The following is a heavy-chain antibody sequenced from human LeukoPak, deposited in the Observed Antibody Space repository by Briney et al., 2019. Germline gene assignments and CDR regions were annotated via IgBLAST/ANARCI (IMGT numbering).Heavy chain of an antibody. CDR3: ARGVRRGGYCGGGSCYPYYYGMDV. Sequence: ASVKVSCKASGYTFTSYDINWVRQATGQGLEWMGWMNPNSGNTGYAQKFQGRVTMTRNTSISTAYMELSSLRSEDTAVYYCARGVRRGGYCGGGSCYPYYYGMDVWGQGTTVTVSS. CDR1: GYTFTSYD. CDR2: MNPNSGNT. D-gene: IGHD2-15*01. J-gene: IGHJ6*02. V-gene: IGHV1-8*01.